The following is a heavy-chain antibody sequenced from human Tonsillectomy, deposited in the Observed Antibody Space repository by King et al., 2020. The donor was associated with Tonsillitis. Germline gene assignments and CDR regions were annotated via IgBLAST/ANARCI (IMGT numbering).Heavy chain of an antibody. CDR1: GFTFSSYA. CDR2: ISGGRRPNT. J-gene: IGHJ4*02. CDR3: AISTCGGDCNAYYFDY. D-gene: IGHD2-21*02. Sequence: VQLVESGGGLVQPGGAPRLSCAASGFTFSSYAMNWGRPAPWKGLEGVPAISGGRRPNTYYAHSGKGRFSNSRDNSKNTLYLQMNNLRAGDTALYYCAISTCGGDCNAYYFDYWGQGALATVSS. V-gene: IGHV3-23*04.